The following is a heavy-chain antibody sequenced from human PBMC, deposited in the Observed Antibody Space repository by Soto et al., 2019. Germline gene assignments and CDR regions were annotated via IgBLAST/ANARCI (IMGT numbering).Heavy chain of an antibody. Sequence: SETLSLTCTVSGDSISGYYWSWIRQPPGKGLEWIGYIYYSGSTKTNYNPSLKSRVTISVDASKNQFSLKVSSVTAADTAVYYCARDLGGYDNPDHDAFDIWGQGTMVTVSS. V-gene: IGHV4-59*01. CDR1: GDSISGYY. CDR2: IYYSGSTKT. CDR3: ARDLGGYDNPDHDAFDI. J-gene: IGHJ3*02. D-gene: IGHD5-12*01.